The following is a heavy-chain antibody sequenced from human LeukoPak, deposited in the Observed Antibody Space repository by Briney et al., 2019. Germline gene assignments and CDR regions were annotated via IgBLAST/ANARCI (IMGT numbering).Heavy chain of an antibody. J-gene: IGHJ4*02. Sequence: GASVKVSCKASGYTFTSYDINWVRQATGQGLEWMGWMNPNSGNTGYAQKFQGRVTMTRNTSISTAYMELSSLRSEDTAVYYCARGRFGDSSGWYVRNYFDYWGQGTLVTLSS. CDR3: ARGRFGDSSGWYVRNYFDY. D-gene: IGHD6-19*01. V-gene: IGHV1-8*01. CDR1: GYTFTSYD. CDR2: MNPNSGNT.